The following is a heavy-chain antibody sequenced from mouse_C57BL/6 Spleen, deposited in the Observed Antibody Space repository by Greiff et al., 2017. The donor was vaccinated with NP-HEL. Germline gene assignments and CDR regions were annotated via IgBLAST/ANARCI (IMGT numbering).Heavy chain of an antibody. CDR3: ARGDGYYRAMDY. CDR1: GFTFSDYY. D-gene: IGHD2-3*01. J-gene: IGHJ4*01. Sequence: DVQLVESEGGLVQPGSSMKLSCTASGFTFSDYYMAWVRQVPEKGLEWVANINYDGSSTYYLDSLKSRFIISRDNAKNILYLQMSSLKSEDTATYYCARGDGYYRAMDYWGQGTSVTVSS. V-gene: IGHV5-16*01. CDR2: INYDGSST.